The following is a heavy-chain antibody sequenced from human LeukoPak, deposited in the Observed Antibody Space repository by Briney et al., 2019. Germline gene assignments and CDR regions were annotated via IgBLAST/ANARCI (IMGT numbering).Heavy chain of an antibody. CDR3: AKVDYGGNSATDY. CDR2: ISYDGSNK. D-gene: IGHD4-23*01. J-gene: IGHJ4*02. CDR1: GFTFSSYG. V-gene: IGHV3-30*18. Sequence: GGSLRLSCAASGFTFSSYGMHWVRQAPGKGLEWVAVISYDGSNKYYADSVKGRFTISRDNSKNTLYLQMNSLRAEDTAVYYCAKVDYGGNSATDYWGQGTLVTVSS.